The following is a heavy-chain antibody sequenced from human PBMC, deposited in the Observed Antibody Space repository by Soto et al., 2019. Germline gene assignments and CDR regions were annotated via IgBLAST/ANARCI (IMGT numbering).Heavy chain of an antibody. Sequence: QVQLVQSGAEVKKPGSSVKVSCKASGGTFSSYAISWVRQAPGQGLEWMGGFIPFLGTTNYAQKFQGRVTITADESTSTAYMELSSLRSEDTAVYYCASAYYYDSSRYSPHRYFDYWGQGTLITVSS. CDR1: GGTFSSYA. J-gene: IGHJ4*02. D-gene: IGHD3-22*01. CDR2: FIPFLGTT. V-gene: IGHV1-69*01. CDR3: ASAYYYDSSRYSPHRYFDY.